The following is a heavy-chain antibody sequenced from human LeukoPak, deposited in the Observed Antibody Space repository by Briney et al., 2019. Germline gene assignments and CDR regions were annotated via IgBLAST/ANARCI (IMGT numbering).Heavy chain of an antibody. D-gene: IGHD2-8*02. Sequence: PGGSLRLSCAASGFTFSSYSMNWVRQAPGKGLEWVSSISSSSSYIYYADSVKGRFTISRDNAKNSLYLQMNSLRAEDTAVYYCARDNTRSTLKLIYDKHLEVCDYWGQGTLVTVSS. V-gene: IGHV3-21*01. CDR1: GFTFSSYS. CDR2: ISSSSSYI. J-gene: IGHJ4*02. CDR3: ARDNTRSTLKLIYDKHLEVCDY.